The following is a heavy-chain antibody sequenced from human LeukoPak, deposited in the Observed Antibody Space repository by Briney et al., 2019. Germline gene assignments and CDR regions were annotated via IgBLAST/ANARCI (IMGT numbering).Heavy chain of an antibody. V-gene: IGHV3-21*01. CDR2: ISSRSSYI. D-gene: IGHD3-3*01. J-gene: IGHJ4*02. Sequence: GGSLRLSCAASGFTFSSYSMNWVRQAPGKGLEWVSSISSRSSYIYYADSVKGRFTISRDNAKNSLYLRMNSLRAEDTAVYYCARDGSGTAHEYWGQGTLVTVSS. CDR3: ARDGSGTAHEY. CDR1: GFTFSSYS.